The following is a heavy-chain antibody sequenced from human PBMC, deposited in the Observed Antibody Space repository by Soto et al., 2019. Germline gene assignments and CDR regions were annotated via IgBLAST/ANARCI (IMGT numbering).Heavy chain of an antibody. Sequence: GGSLRLSCAASGFTFSSYEMNWVRQAPGNGLEWVSYISSSGSTIYYADSVKGRFTISRDNAKNSLYLQMNSLRAEDTAVYYCARVSKNYYDSSDYYSPVWGQGTLVTVSS. V-gene: IGHV3-48*03. J-gene: IGHJ4*02. CDR2: ISSSGSTI. D-gene: IGHD3-22*01. CDR1: GFTFSSYE. CDR3: ARVSKNYYDSSDYYSPV.